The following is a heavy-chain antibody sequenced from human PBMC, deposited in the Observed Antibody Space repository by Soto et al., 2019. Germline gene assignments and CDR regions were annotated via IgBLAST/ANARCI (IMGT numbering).Heavy chain of an antibody. Sequence: PSETLSLTCAVSGGSISSSGYSWSWIRQPPGKGLEWIGYIYHSGSTYYNPSLKSRVTISVDRSKNQFSLKLSSVTAADTAVYYCARAYVEIGLGEGFFAYWGQGTMVTVSS. D-gene: IGHD3-16*01. V-gene: IGHV4-30-2*01. CDR3: ARAYVEIGLGEGFFAY. CDR2: IYHSGST. CDR1: GGSISSSGYS. J-gene: IGHJ4*02.